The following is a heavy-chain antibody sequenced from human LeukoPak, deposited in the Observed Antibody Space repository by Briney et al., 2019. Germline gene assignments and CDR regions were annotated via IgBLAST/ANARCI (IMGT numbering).Heavy chain of an antibody. CDR3: ARVLRFGESLPDCYYYMDV. V-gene: IGHV4-59*01. Sequence: SETLSLTCTVSGGSISSYYWSWIRQPPGKGLEWIGYIYYSGSTNYNPSLKSRVTISVDTSKNQFSLKLSSVTAADTAVYYGARVLRFGESLPDCYYYMDVWGKGTTVTVSS. D-gene: IGHD3-10*01. J-gene: IGHJ6*03. CDR2: IYYSGST. CDR1: GGSISSYY.